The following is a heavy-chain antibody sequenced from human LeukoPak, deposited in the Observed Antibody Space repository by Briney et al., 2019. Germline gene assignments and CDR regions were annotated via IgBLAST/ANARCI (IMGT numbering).Heavy chain of an antibody. V-gene: IGHV1-46*01. CDR1: GYTFTSYY. CDR3: VRRGGSDGWGAFDI. CDR2: IYPRDGST. D-gene: IGHD5-24*01. Sequence: GASVKVSCKASGYTFTSYYMHWVRQAPGQGLEWMGMIYPRDGSTSYAQKFQGRVTVTRDTSTSTVHMELSGLRSEDTAVYYCVRRGGSDGWGAFDIWGQGTVVTVSS. J-gene: IGHJ3*02.